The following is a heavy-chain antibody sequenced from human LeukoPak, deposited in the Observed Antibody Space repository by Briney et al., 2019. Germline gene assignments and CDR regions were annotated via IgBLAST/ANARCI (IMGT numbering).Heavy chain of an antibody. V-gene: IGHV1-2*02. Sequence: ASVKVSCKASGYNFNSYGISWVRQAPGQGLEWMGWINPNSGGTNYAQKFQGRVIMTRDTSISTAYMELSRLRSDDTAVYYCARADYYDSSGSDYWGQETLVTVSS. CDR3: ARADYYDSSGSDY. J-gene: IGHJ4*02. D-gene: IGHD3-22*01. CDR2: INPNSGGT. CDR1: GYNFNSYG.